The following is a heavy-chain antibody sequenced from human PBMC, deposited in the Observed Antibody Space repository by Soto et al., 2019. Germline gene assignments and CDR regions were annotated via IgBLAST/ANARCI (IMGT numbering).Heavy chain of an antibody. CDR2: INHSGTV. J-gene: IGHJ4*02. Sequence: QVHLQQWGAGLLKPSETLSLTCAVTGGAFNGYYWTWIRQSPGKGLQWIGEINHSGTVDYNPSLKRRVTFSIDTSKKQFSLTLTSVTAADTAVYYCARAGAALVRGSIGGFDYWGQGTLVTVSS. CDR1: GGAFNGYY. D-gene: IGHD3-10*01. V-gene: IGHV4-34*01. CDR3: ARAGAALVRGSIGGFDY.